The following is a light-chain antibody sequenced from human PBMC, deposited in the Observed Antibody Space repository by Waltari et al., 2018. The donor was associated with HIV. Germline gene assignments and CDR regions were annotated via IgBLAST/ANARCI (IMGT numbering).Light chain of an antibody. CDR3: SSYAGSNKLV. Sequence: QPALTQPPSASGSPGQSVTISCTGTSSDVGGYNYVSWYQQHPGNAPKLIIYEVTERPSGVPDRFSGSKSGNTASLTVSGLQAEDEADYYCSSYAGSNKLVFGGGTKLTVV. CDR1: SSDVGGYNY. V-gene: IGLV2-8*01. CDR2: EVT. J-gene: IGLJ2*01.